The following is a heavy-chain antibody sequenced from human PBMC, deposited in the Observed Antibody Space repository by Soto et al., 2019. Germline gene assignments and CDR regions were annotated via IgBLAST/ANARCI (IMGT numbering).Heavy chain of an antibody. D-gene: IGHD3-16*02. J-gene: IGHJ4*02. Sequence: GASVKVSCKVSGYTLTELSMHWVRQAPGKGLEWMGGFDPEGGETIYAQKFQGRVTMTEDTSTDTAYMELSSLRSEDTAVYYCATYDYVWGSYRPWGQGTLVTVSS. CDR3: ATYDYVWGSYRP. CDR2: FDPEGGET. CDR1: GYTLTELS. V-gene: IGHV1-24*01.